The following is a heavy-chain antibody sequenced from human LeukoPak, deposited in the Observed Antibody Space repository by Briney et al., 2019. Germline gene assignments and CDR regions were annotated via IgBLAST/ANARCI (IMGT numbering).Heavy chain of an antibody. J-gene: IGHJ4*02. Sequence: SETLSLTCAVYGGSFSGYYWSWIRQPPGKGLEWIGEINHSGSTNYNPSLKSRVTISVDTSKNQFSLKLSSVTAADTAVYYCARDTPIAVAGTGGQPYWGQGTLVTVSS. V-gene: IGHV4-34*01. D-gene: IGHD6-19*01. CDR3: ARDTPIAVAGTGGQPY. CDR2: INHSGST. CDR1: GGSFSGYY.